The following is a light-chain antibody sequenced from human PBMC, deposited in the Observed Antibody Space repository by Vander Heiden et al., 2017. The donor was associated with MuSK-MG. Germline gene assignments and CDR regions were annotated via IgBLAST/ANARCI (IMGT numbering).Light chain of an antibody. V-gene: IGLV1-44*01. CDR1: RANLGRNS. CDR3: ATWDDSLNCLYV. Sequence: SVLSPPPSASVTPGQGVTIPCSGSRANLGRNSVNWYQQLPGMAPNLLIYTNNQQPSGVPDRFSGSKSGTSATLAISGLQSEDEADYYCATWDDSLNCLYVFGTGTEVTVL. J-gene: IGLJ1*01. CDR2: TNN.